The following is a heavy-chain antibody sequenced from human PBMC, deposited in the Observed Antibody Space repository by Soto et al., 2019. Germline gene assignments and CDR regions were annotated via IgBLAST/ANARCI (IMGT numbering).Heavy chain of an antibody. CDR1: GFTFRTYA. V-gene: IGHV3-30-3*01. J-gene: IGHJ6*02. Sequence: GGSLRLSCAASGFTFRTYAVHWVRQAPGKGLEWVAIISYDGAFKYYADSLKGRFTISRDNSKNTLFLQMNRLRAEETAVYYCARNQSDYYRYYGMDVWGQGTTVTVSS. CDR3: ARNQSDYYRYYGMDV. CDR2: ISYDGAFK. D-gene: IGHD2-2*01.